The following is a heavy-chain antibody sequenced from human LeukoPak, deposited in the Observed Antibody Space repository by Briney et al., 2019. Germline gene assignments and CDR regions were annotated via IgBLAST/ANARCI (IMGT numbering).Heavy chain of an antibody. J-gene: IGHJ4*02. CDR1: GGSISSSSYY. D-gene: IGHD6-19*01. CDR3: ARESIAVAGTEDY. Sequence: PSETLSLTCTVSGGSISSSSYYWGWIRQPPGKGLEWIGSIYYSGSTYYNPSLKSRVTISVDTSKNQFSLKLSSVTAADTAVYYCARESIAVAGTEDYWGQGTLVAVSS. CDR2: IYYSGST. V-gene: IGHV4-39*07.